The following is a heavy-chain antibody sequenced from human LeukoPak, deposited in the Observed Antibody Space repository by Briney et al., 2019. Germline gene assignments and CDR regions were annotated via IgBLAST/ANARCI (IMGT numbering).Heavy chain of an antibody. Sequence: PSETLSLTCAVYGGSFSGYYWNWIRQPAGKGLEWIGRIYTSGSTNYNPSLKSRVTISLDKSKNQFSLKLSSVTAADTAVYYCARDRGSYPYYFDYWGQGTLVTVSS. V-gene: IGHV4-4*07. D-gene: IGHD1-26*01. CDR1: GGSFSGYY. CDR2: IYTSGST. CDR3: ARDRGSYPYYFDY. J-gene: IGHJ4*02.